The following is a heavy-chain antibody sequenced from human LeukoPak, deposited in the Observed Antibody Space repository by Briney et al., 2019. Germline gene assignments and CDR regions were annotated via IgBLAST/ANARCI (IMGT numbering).Heavy chain of an antibody. D-gene: IGHD3-3*01. J-gene: IGHJ4*02. CDR3: ARYDFWSGYSLFDY. CDR1: GGTFISYA. Sequence: GASVKVSCKASGGTFISYAISWVRQAPGQGLEWMGGIIPIFGTANYAQKFQGRVTITADESTGTAYMELSNLRSEDTAVYYCARYDFWSGYSLFDYWGQGTLVTVSS. V-gene: IGHV1-69*13. CDR2: IIPIFGTA.